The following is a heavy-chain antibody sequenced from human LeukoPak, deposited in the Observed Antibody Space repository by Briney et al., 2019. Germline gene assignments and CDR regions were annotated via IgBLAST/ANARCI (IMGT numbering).Heavy chain of an antibody. Sequence: ASVKVSCKVSGYTLTELSMHWVRQAPGKGLEWMGGFDPEDGETIYAQKFQGRVTMTEDTSPDTAYMELSSLRSEDTAVYYCATYDFWSGHLNAGGQGTLVTVSS. J-gene: IGHJ4*02. CDR1: GYTLTELS. CDR3: ATYDFWSGHLNA. CDR2: FDPEDGET. D-gene: IGHD3-3*01. V-gene: IGHV1-24*01.